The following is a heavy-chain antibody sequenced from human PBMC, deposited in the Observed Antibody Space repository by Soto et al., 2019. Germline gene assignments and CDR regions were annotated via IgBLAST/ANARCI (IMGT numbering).Heavy chain of an antibody. Sequence: QVQLVESGGGVVQPGRSLRLSCAASGFTFSSYGMHWVRQAPGKGLEWVAVISYDGSNKYYADSVKGRFTISRDNSKNTLYLQMNSLRAEDTAVYYCAKESSKGLPGRGGGIDYWGQGTLVTVSS. J-gene: IGHJ4*02. V-gene: IGHV3-30*18. CDR2: ISYDGSNK. CDR1: GFTFSSYG. D-gene: IGHD3-10*01. CDR3: AKESSKGLPGRGGGIDY.